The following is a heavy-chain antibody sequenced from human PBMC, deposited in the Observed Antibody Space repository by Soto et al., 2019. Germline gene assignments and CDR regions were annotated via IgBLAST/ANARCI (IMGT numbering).Heavy chain of an antibody. V-gene: IGHV1-8*01. CDR3: VGGGGRYDFWSGYYTGGGGMDV. CDR2: MNPNSGNT. CDR1: GYTFTSYD. D-gene: IGHD3-3*01. Sequence: ASVKVSCKASGYTFTSYDINWVRQATGQGLEWMGWMNPNSGNTGNAQKFQGRVTMTRNTSISTAYMELSSLRSEDTAVYYCVGGGGRYDFWSGYYTGGGGMDVWGQGTTVTVSS. J-gene: IGHJ6*02.